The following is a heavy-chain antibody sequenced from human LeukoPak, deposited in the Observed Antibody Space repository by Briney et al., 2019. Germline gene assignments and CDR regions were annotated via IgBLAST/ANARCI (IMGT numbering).Heavy chain of an antibody. CDR3: ASGILEWLSTDY. CDR2: ISYDGSNK. Sequence: GRSLRLSCAASGFTFSSYAMHWVRQAPGKGLEWVAVISYDGSNKYYADSVKGRFTISRDNSKNTLYLRMNSLRAEDTAVYYCASGILEWLSTDYWGQGTLVTVSS. CDR1: GFTFSSYA. D-gene: IGHD3-3*01. V-gene: IGHV3-30-3*01. J-gene: IGHJ4*02.